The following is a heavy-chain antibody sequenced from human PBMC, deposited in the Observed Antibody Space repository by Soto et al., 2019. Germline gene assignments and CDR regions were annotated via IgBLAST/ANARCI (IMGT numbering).Heavy chain of an antibody. D-gene: IGHD3-22*01. CDR3: ARDTYYYDSSGYYYYYGMDV. Sequence: SETLSLTCAVYGGSFSGYYWSWIRQPPGKGLEWIGEINHSGSTNYNPSLKSRVTISVDTSKNQFSLKLSSVTAADTAVYYCARDTYYYDSSGYYYYYGMDVWGQGTTVTVSS. V-gene: IGHV4-34*01. CDR1: GGSFSGYY. J-gene: IGHJ6*02. CDR2: INHSGST.